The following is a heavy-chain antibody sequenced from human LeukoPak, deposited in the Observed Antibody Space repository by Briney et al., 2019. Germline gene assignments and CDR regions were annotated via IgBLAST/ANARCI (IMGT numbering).Heavy chain of an antibody. V-gene: IGHV4-39*01. J-gene: IGHJ4*01. CDR1: GGSISNADYY. CDR2: MFYGGTN. D-gene: IGHD6-13*01. CDR3: ARQLPTAAADTRGYFDY. Sequence: SETLSLTCSVSGGSISNADYYWGWIRQAPGKGLEWIGSMFYGGTNHYNPSLKSRATISVDTSKNQFSLKLTSVTAADAAIYYCARQLPTAAADTRGYFDYWVQGAVVTVSS.